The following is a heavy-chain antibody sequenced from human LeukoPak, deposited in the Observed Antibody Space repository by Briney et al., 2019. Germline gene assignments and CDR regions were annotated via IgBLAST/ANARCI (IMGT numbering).Heavy chain of an antibody. D-gene: IGHD6-13*01. V-gene: IGHV4-39*01. J-gene: IGHJ5*02. Sequence: SETLSLTCTVSCGSISSSSYYWGWIRQPPGKGLEWIGSIYYSGSTYYNPSLKSRVTISVDTSKNQFSLKLSSVTAADTAVYYCARQHSSSWSDWFDPWGQGTLVTVSS. CDR1: CGSISSSSYY. CDR3: ARQHSSSWSDWFDP. CDR2: IYYSGST.